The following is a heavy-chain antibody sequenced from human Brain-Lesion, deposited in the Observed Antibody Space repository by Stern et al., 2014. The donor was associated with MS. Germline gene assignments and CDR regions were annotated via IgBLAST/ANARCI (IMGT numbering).Heavy chain of an antibody. J-gene: IGHJ6*02. CDR3: ARGRVVPGFQYYATDV. Sequence: QLQLQESGPGLVKPSQTLSLSCTVSGGSISSGGYYWSWIRQPAGKGLEWIGRIFNSGSNSYNPSLKSRVTISIDTSKNKFSLRLNSMTAADTAVYYCARGRVVPGFQYYATDVWGQGTTVIVSS. CDR2: IFNSGSN. CDR1: GGSISSGGYY. V-gene: IGHV4-61*02. D-gene: IGHD2-2*01.